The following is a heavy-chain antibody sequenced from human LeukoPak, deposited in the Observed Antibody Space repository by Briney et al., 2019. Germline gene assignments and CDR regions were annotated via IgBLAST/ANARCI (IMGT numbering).Heavy chain of an antibody. CDR2: ISPGDSDT. CDR3: ARLLHGNSLDY. CDR1: GDTFTSVY. J-gene: IGHJ4*02. D-gene: IGHD2/OR15-2a*01. Sequence: GESLKISFQTSGDTFTSVYIAWVRPMPGKGLEWMGSISPGDSDTRYSPSFRGQVTISVDNSISTAYLQWTTLKTSDTAMYYCARLLHGNSLDYWGQGTLVTVSS. V-gene: IGHV5-51*01.